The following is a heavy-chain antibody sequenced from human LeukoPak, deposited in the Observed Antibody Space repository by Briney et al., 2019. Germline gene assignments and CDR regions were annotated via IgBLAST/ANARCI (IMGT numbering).Heavy chain of an antibody. Sequence: HPGGSLRLSCAATGFTFSNYAIHWGRQAPGKGLEWVAFISDDGSRQHYADSVKGRFTISRDNSKNTLNLQMNSPRAEDTAVYYCVKDRTGTYTLDYWGQGTLVTVSS. CDR2: ISDDGSRQ. CDR1: GFTFSNYA. J-gene: IGHJ4*02. D-gene: IGHD3-10*01. CDR3: VKDRTGTYTLDY. V-gene: IGHV3-30-3*01.